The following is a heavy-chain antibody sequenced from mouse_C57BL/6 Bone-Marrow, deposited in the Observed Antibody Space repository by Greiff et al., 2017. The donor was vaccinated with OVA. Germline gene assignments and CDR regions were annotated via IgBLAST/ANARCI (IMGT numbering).Heavy chain of an antibody. V-gene: IGHV10-1*01. J-gene: IGHJ4*01. Sequence: EVHLVESGGGLVQPKGSLKLSCAASGFSFNTYAMNWVRQAPGKGLEWVARIRSKSNNYATYYADSVKDRFTISRDDSESMLYLQMNNLKTEDTAMYYCVRQDGYAYYAMDYWGQGTSVTVSS. CDR3: VRQDGYAYYAMDY. CDR1: GFSFNTYA. CDR2: IRSKSNNYAT. D-gene: IGHD2-2*01.